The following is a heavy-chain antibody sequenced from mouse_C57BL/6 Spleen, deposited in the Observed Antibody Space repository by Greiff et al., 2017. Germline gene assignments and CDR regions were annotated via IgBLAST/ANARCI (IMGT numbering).Heavy chain of an antibody. CDR3: ARDLYYEAY. Sequence: EVQGVESGGGLVKPGGSLQLSCAASGFTFSSYAMSWVRQTPEKRLAWVATISDGGSYTYYPDNVKGRFTIARENAKNNQYLQMSHLKSEDTAMYYCARDLYYEAYWGQGTLVTVSA. D-gene: IGHD1-1*01. V-gene: IGHV5-4*01. CDR1: GFTFSSYA. CDR2: ISDGGSYT. J-gene: IGHJ3*01.